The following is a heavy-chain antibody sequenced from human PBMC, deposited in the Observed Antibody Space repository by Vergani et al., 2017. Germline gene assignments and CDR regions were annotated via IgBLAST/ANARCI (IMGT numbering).Heavy chain of an antibody. CDR2: IRYDGSNK. Sequence: QVQLVESGGGVVQPGGSLRLSCAASGFTFSSYGMHWVRQAPGKGLEWVAFIRYDGSNKYYADSVKGRFTISRDNSKNTLYQQMNSLRAEDTAVYYCAKDRPVPAANFYFDYWGQGTLVTVSS. D-gene: IGHD2-2*01. CDR3: AKDRPVPAANFYFDY. J-gene: IGHJ4*02. CDR1: GFTFSSYG. V-gene: IGHV3-30*02.